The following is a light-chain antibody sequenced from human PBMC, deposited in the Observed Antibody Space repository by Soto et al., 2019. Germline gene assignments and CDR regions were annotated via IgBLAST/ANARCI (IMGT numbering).Light chain of an antibody. Sequence: EIVMTQSPATLSVSPGERATLSCRVSQSVSSNLAWYQQKPGQAPRLLIYGAYTRAAGVPAGFSGSGSGTEFTLTITSLQSEDIALYYCQQYNIWPPTTFGQGTRLEIK. V-gene: IGKV3-15*01. J-gene: IGKJ5*01. CDR3: QQYNIWPPTT. CDR2: GAY. CDR1: QSVSSN.